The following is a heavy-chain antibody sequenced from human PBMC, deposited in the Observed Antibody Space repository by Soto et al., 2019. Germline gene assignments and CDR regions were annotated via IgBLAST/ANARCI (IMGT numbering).Heavy chain of an antibody. Sequence: QVQLVESGGGLVQPGGSLRLSCAASGFTFSDYYMSWIRQAPGKGLEWVSYISSSSSYTNYADSVKGRFTISRDDAKNSLYLQLNSLRDEDTAVYRCARTIAAAGGRRYFDLWGRGTLVTVSS. CDR2: ISSSSSYT. CDR1: GFTFSDYY. J-gene: IGHJ2*01. D-gene: IGHD6-13*01. V-gene: IGHV3-11*05. CDR3: ARTIAAAGGRRYFDL.